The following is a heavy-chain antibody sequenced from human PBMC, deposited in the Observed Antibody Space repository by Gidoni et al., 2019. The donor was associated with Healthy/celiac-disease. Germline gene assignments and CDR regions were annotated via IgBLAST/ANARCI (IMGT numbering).Heavy chain of an antibody. CDR3: ARDTRGYSYGYWFDP. CDR1: GLTFSSYS. J-gene: IGHJ5*02. CDR2: ISSSSSYI. D-gene: IGHD5-18*01. V-gene: IGHV3-21*01. Sequence: EVQLVESGGGLVKPGGSLRLSCAASGLTFSSYSMNWVRQAPGKGLELVSSISSSSSYIYYADSVKGRFTISRDNAKNSLYLQMNSLRAEDTAVYYCARDTRGYSYGYWFDPWGQGTLVTVSS.